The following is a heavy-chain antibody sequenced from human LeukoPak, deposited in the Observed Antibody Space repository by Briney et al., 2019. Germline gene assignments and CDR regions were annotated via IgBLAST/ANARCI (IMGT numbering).Heavy chain of an antibody. CDR2: INADGSTA. CDR1: GFTFGNSW. CDR3: VVVVEPPDSDGFDV. J-gene: IGHJ3*01. V-gene: IGHV3-74*01. Sequence: GSLRLSCAASGFTFGNSWVHWVRQAPGKGLVWVSLINADGSTATYADSVKGRFTISRDNARNTLSLQMNSLTIEDTAVYYCVVVVEPPDSDGFDVWGQGTMITVSS. D-gene: IGHD1-14*01.